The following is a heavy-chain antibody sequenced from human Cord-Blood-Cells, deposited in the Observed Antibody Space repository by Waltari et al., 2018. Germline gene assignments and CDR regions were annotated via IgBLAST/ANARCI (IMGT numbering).Heavy chain of an antibody. Sequence: EVQLVESGGGLIQPGGSLRLSCAASGFTVSSNNMSWVRQAPGKGLEWVSVIYSGGSTYYADSVKGRFTISRDNSKNTLYLQMNSLRAEDTAVYYCAREPRITGTNDAFDIWGQGTMVTVSS. V-gene: IGHV3-53*01. J-gene: IGHJ3*02. CDR1: GFTVSSNN. D-gene: IGHD1-20*01. CDR3: AREPRITGTNDAFDI. CDR2: IYSGGST.